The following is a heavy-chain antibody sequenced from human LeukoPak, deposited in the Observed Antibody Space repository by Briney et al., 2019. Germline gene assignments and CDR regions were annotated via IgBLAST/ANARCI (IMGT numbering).Heavy chain of an antibody. V-gene: IGHV3-74*01. Sequence: PGGSLRLSCVASGFTFSNYWMHWVRRVPGKGLEWVSRINGDESSKSYAASVKGRFTTSRDNARNTLYLQMRSLRGEDTALYYCVAELAFGELCSRLDYWGQGAQVTVSS. CDR3: VAELAFGELCSRLDY. J-gene: IGHJ4*02. CDR2: INGDESSK. CDR1: GFTFSNYW. D-gene: IGHD3-10*01.